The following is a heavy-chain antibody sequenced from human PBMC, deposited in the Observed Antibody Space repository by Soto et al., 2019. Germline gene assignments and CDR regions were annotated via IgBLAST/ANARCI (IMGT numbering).Heavy chain of an antibody. D-gene: IGHD3-22*01. CDR1: GGSISSYY. Sequence: SETLSLTCTVSGGSISSYYWSWIRQPAGKGLEWIGRIYTSGSTNYNPSLKSRVTMSVDTSKNQFSLKLSSVTAADTAVYYCARDQGYYDSSGYDAFDIWGQGTMVTVSS. V-gene: IGHV4-4*07. J-gene: IGHJ3*02. CDR2: IYTSGST. CDR3: ARDQGYYDSSGYDAFDI.